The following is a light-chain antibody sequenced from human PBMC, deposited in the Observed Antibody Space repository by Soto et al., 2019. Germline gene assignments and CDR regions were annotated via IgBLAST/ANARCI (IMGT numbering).Light chain of an antibody. J-gene: IGLJ1*01. CDR3: CSYAGGRSYL. V-gene: IGLV2-14*01. CDR1: SGDIGAYDY. CDR2: EVN. Sequence: QSALTQAASLSGSPGQSITISWTGTSGDIGAYDYVSWFQQHPGKAPKLMISEVNNRPSGVSNRFSGSKYGNTAYLTISGLQVEDEADYYCCSYAGGRSYLFATGTK.